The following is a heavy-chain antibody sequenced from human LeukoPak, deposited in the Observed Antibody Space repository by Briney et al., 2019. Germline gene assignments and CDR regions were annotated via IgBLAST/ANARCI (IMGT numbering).Heavy chain of an antibody. J-gene: IGHJ6*02. D-gene: IGHD6-19*01. V-gene: IGHV4-59*01. Sequence: SETLSLTCTVSGGSISSYYWSWIRQPPGKGLEWIGNIYYGGSTNYNPSLKSRVTISVDTSKNQFSLKLSSVTAADTAVYYCARDRAVAGRYYYGMDVWGQGTTVTVSS. CDR3: ARDRAVAGRYYYGMDV. CDR1: GGSISSYY. CDR2: IYYGGST.